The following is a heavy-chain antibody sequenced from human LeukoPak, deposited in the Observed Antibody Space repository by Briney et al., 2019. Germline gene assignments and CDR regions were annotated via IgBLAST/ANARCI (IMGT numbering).Heavy chain of an antibody. CDR1: GFTVSSNY. CDR2: IYSGGST. V-gene: IGHV3-53*01. J-gene: IGHJ5*02. Sequence: GGSLRHSCAASGFTVSSNYMSWVRQAPGKGLEWVSVIYSGGSTCYADSVKGRFTISGDNSKNTLYLQMNSLRAEDTAVYYCANEHRRITMVRGAPWSVGWFDPWGQGTLVTVSS. D-gene: IGHD3-10*01. CDR3: ANEHRRITMVRGAPWSVGWFDP.